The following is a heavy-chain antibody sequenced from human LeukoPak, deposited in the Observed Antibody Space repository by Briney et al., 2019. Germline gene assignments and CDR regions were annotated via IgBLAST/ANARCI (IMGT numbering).Heavy chain of an antibody. V-gene: IGHV4-34*01. Sequence: SETLSLTCAVYGGSFSGYYCSWIRQPPGKGLEWSGEINHSGSTNYNPSLKSRVTISVDTSKNQFSLKLSSVTAADTAVYYCARGWSWFGSWVNKYYFAYWGQGTLVTVSS. D-gene: IGHD3-10*01. CDR3: ARGWSWFGSWVNKYYFAY. CDR2: INHSGST. CDR1: GGSFSGYY. J-gene: IGHJ4*02.